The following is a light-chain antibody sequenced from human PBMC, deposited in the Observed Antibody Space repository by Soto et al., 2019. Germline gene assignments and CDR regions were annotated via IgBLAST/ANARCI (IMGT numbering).Light chain of an antibody. CDR2: AAS. CDR3: QKYSSVPV. CDR1: QDIRNF. J-gene: IGKJ3*01. Sequence: DIPMTQSPPSLSASVGDRDTITCRASQDIRNFVAWYQQKPGKAPKLLIYAASTLQSGVPSRFSGSGSGTDFTLTINSLQPEDVATYSCQKYSSVPVFGPGTKVEIK. V-gene: IGKV1-27*01.